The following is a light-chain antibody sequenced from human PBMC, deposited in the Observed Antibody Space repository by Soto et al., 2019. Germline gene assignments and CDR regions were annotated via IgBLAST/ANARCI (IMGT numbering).Light chain of an antibody. V-gene: IGKV1-9*01. Sequence: DIQLTQSPSFLSASVGDRVTITCRASQGISSYLAWYQRKPGKAPKLLIYAASTLQSGVPSRFSGSGSGTEFTLTISSLQPEDFATYYCQQLHSYPLTFGGGTKVEIK. CDR3: QQLHSYPLT. J-gene: IGKJ4*01. CDR2: AAS. CDR1: QGISSY.